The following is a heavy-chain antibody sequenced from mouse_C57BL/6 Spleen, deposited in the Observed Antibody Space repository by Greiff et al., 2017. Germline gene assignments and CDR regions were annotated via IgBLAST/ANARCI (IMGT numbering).Heavy chain of an antibody. CDR2: IDPSDSYT. J-gene: IGHJ2*01. CDR3: ARGGITTVEY. D-gene: IGHD1-1*01. CDR1: GYTFTSYW. Sequence: VQLQQSGAELVMPGASVKLSCKASGYTFTSYWMHWVKQRPGQGLEWIGEIDPSDSYTNYNQKFKGKSTLTVDKSSSTAYMQLSSLTSEDSAVYYCARGGITTVEYWGQGTTLTVSS. V-gene: IGHV1-69*01.